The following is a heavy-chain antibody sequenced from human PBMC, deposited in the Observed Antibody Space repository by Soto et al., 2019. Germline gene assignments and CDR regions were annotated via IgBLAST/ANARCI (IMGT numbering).Heavy chain of an antibody. CDR3: ARGWGYDSNDYYYAY. CDR1: GGTFSRHA. D-gene: IGHD3-22*01. J-gene: IGHJ4*02. CDR2: IIPIFGTA. V-gene: IGHV1-69*01. Sequence: QVQLVQSGAEVRKPGSSVKVSCKASGGTFSRHAISWVRQAPGQGLEWMAGIIPIFGTANHAQKFEGRVTIIADESPSTVYIELSSQRSEDTAMYYCARGWGYDSNDYYYAYWGQGTLVIGSS.